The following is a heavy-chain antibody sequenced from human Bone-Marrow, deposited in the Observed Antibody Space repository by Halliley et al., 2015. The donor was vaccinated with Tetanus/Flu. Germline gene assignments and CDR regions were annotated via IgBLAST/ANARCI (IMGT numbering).Heavy chain of an antibody. CDR1: GGSLNGGTFY. D-gene: IGHD3-22*01. CDR2: IYHVEST. CDR3: ARAHSTGRNIDY. V-gene: IGHV4-31*02. J-gene: IGHJ4*02. Sequence: LRLSCNVSGGSLNGGTFYWTWIRQFPGKGLEWMGYIYHVESTSRNPSLKSQLTISLDPSKSQFSLKLTSMTAADTAVYYCARAHSTGRNIDYWGQGTLVSVSS.